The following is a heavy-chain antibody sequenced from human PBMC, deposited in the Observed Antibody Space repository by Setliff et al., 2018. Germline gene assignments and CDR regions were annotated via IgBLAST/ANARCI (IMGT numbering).Heavy chain of an antibody. Sequence: PSETLSLTCTVSGGSISSSSYYWGWIRQPPGKGLEWIGSIYYSGSTYYNPSLKSRVTISVDTSKNQFSLKLGSVTAADTAVYYCARLAGSRGGFYYYYSYMDVWDKGTTVTVSS. D-gene: IGHD3-16*01. CDR2: IYYSGST. V-gene: IGHV4-39*01. CDR1: GGSISSSSYY. J-gene: IGHJ6*03. CDR3: ARLAGSRGGFYYYYSYMDV.